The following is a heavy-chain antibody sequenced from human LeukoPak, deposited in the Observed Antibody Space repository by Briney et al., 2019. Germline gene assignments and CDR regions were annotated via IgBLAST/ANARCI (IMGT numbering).Heavy chain of an antibody. CDR2: MNPNSGNT. CDR3: ARVRPPRYCSGGSCARTGNWFDP. J-gene: IGHJ5*02. D-gene: IGHD2-15*01. Sequence: ASVKVSCKASGYTFTSYDINWVRQATGQGLEWMGWMNPNSGNTGYAQKFQGRVTMTRNTSISTAYMELSSLRSEATAVYYCARVRPPRYCSGGSCARTGNWFDPWGQGTLVTVSS. CDR1: GYTFTSYD. V-gene: IGHV1-8*01.